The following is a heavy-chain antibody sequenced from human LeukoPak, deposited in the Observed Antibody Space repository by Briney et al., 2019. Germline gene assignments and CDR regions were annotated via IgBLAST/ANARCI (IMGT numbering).Heavy chain of an antibody. CDR3: ARGPGLAMGKGYFDY. J-gene: IGHJ4*02. D-gene: IGHD5-18*01. CDR1: AFTFSNYA. V-gene: IGHV3-30-3*01. Sequence: GKSLRLSCAASAFTFSNYALHWVRQAPDKGLEWVAATSHDEGNKYYADSVKGRFTISRDNSRNTLYLEVNSLRTDDTAVYYCARGPGLAMGKGYFDYCGQGTLVTVS. CDR2: TSHDEGNK.